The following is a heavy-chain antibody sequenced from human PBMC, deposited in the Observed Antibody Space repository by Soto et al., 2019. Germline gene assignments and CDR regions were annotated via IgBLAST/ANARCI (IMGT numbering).Heavy chain of an antibody. CDR3: ARDRCSGGSCYLDYYYYGMDV. Sequence: SQTLSLTCAISGGSVSTNSATWDWIRQSPSRGLEWLGRTYYRSKWYNDYAVSVKSRITINPDTSKNQFSLQLNSVTPEDTAVYYCARDRCSGGSCYLDYYYYGMDVWGQGTTVTVSS. CDR2: TYYRSKWYN. J-gene: IGHJ6*02. V-gene: IGHV6-1*01. CDR1: GGSVSTNSAT. D-gene: IGHD2-15*01.